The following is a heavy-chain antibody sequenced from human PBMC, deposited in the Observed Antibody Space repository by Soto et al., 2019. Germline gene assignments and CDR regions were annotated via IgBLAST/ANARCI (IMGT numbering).Heavy chain of an antibody. CDR1: GFTFNTYY. D-gene: IGHD3-16*01. CDR3: AKGAACFSYAMDY. Sequence: GGSLRPSCAASGFTFNTYYMRWLRQAPGKGLVWVSLISHGEDSTTYADAVKGRFTISRDNSRNTLYLQMNSLRADATAVYYCAKGAACFSYAMDYWGQGTMVTVSS. V-gene: IGHV3-74*03. CDR2: ISHGEDST. J-gene: IGHJ4*03.